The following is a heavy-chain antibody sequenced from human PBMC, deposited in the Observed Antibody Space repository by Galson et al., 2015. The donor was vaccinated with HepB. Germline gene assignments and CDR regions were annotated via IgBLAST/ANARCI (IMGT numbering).Heavy chain of an antibody. J-gene: IGHJ4*02. CDR2: ISSSSSYT. CDR3: ARDEYSDYDSSGYSGY. D-gene: IGHD3-22*01. Sequence: SLRLSCAASGFTFSDYYMSWIRQAPGKGLEWVSYISSSSSYTNYADSVKGRFTISRDNAKNSLYLQMNSLRAEDTAVYYCARDEYSDYDSSGYSGYWGQGTLVTVSS. V-gene: IGHV3-11*06. CDR1: GFTFSDYY.